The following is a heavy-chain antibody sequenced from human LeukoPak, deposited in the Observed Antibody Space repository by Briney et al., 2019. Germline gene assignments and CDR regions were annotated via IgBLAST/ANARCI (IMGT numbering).Heavy chain of an antibody. D-gene: IGHD3-3*01. CDR1: GFTFSSYS. V-gene: IGHV3-21*01. Sequence: PGGSPRLSCAASGFTFSSYSMNWVRQAPGKGLEWVSSISSSSSFIYYADSVKGRFTISRDNAKNSLYLQMNSLRAEDTAVYYCARVTIFGVVTYDYWGQGTLVTVSS. CDR2: ISSSSSFI. CDR3: ARVTIFGVVTYDY. J-gene: IGHJ4*02.